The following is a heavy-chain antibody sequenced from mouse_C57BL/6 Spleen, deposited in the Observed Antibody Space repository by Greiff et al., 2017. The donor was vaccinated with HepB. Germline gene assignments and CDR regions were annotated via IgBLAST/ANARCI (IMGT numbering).Heavy chain of an antibody. CDR3: ARQLDGYYAMDY. CDR1: GYTFTSYW. V-gene: IGHV1-52*01. CDR2: IDPSDSET. D-gene: IGHD4-1*02. J-gene: IGHJ4*01. Sequence: VQLQQPGAELVRPGSSVKLSCKASGYTFTSYWMHWVKQRPIQGLEWIGNIDPSDSETHYNQKFKDKATLTVDKSSSTAYMQLSSLTSEDSAVYYCARQLDGYYAMDYWGQGTSVTVSS.